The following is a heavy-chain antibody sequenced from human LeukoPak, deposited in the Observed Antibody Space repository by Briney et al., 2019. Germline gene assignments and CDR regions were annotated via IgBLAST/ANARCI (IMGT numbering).Heavy chain of an antibody. V-gene: IGHV3-23*01. D-gene: IGHD5-24*01. J-gene: IGHJ4*02. CDR1: GFTFSGFA. Sequence: GGSLRLSCEASGFTFSGFAMNWVRQAPGKGLEWVALIYSHGGTTYYSDSAKGRFTISRDNSKSTLYLQMNSLRVEDTAIYFCAKDSIPDGYNSLDYWGQGTQVIVSS. CDR2: IYSHGGTT. CDR3: AKDSIPDGYNSLDY.